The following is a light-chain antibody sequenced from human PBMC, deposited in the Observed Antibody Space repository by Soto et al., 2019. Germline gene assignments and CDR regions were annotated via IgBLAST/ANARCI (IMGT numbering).Light chain of an antibody. CDR1: QSVSSN. CDR3: QQYNNWPPFMYT. Sequence: EIVMTQSPATLSVSQGERATLSCRASQSVSSNLAWYQQKPGQAPRLLIYGASTRATGIPARFSGSGSGTEFTLTISSLQSEDFAVYYCQQYNNWPPFMYTFGPGTKVDIK. V-gene: IGKV3-15*01. CDR2: GAS. J-gene: IGKJ2*01.